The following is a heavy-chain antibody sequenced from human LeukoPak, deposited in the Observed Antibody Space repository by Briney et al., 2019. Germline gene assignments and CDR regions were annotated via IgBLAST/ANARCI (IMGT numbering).Heavy chain of an antibody. D-gene: IGHD6-13*01. V-gene: IGHV1-46*01. Sequence: ASVKVSCKASGYTFTTYYIHWVRQAPGQGLEWMGIISPSGGSTTYAQKFQGRVTMTRNTSISTAYMELSSLRSEDTAVYYCARSSSLGYYYYGMDVWGQGTTVTVSS. J-gene: IGHJ6*02. CDR2: ISPSGGST. CDR3: ARSSSLGYYYYGMDV. CDR1: GYTFTTYY.